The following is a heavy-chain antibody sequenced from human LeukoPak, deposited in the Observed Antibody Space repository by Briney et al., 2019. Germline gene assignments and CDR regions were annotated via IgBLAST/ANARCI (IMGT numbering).Heavy chain of an antibody. Sequence: TGGSPRLSCAASGVTLSSYWMHWVRQAPGKGLVWVSRINSDGTSTTYADPVKGRFTISRDTAKNSLYLQMNSLRAEDTAVYYCVAARADFDYWGQGTLVTVSS. CDR2: INSDGTST. J-gene: IGHJ4*02. V-gene: IGHV3-74*01. CDR3: VAARADFDY. CDR1: GVTLSSYW. D-gene: IGHD2-15*01.